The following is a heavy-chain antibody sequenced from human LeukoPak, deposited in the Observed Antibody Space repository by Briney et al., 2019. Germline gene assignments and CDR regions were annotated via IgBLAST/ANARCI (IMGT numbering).Heavy chain of an antibody. CDR1: GGSISSYY. V-gene: IGHV4-59*01. CDR3: ARGRYYDSSGYYDAFDT. Sequence: PSETLSLTCTVSGGSISSYYWSWIRQPPGKGLEWIGYIYYSGSTNYNPSLKSRVTISVDTSKNQFSLKLSSVTAADTAVYYCARGRYYDSSGYYDAFDTWGQGTMVTVSS. CDR2: IYYSGST. J-gene: IGHJ3*02. D-gene: IGHD3-22*01.